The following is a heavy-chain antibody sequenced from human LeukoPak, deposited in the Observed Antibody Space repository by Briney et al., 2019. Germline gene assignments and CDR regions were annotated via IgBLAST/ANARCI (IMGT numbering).Heavy chain of an antibody. CDR2: IGGSGGST. CDR3: AKDGYSSGWYDY. J-gene: IGHJ4*02. D-gene: IGHD6-19*01. V-gene: IGHV3-23*01. Sequence: GGSLRLSCAASGFTFSSYAMSWVRQAPGKGLEWVSAIGGSGGSTYYADSVKGRFTISRDNSKNTLYLQMNSLRAEDTAVYYCAKDGYSSGWYDYWGQGTLVTVSS. CDR1: GFTFSSYA.